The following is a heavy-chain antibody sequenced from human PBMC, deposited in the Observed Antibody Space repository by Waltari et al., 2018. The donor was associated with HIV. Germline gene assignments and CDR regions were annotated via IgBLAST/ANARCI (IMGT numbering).Heavy chain of an antibody. CDR1: GSIFGHRW. CDR3: ARLRGTNTVYDY. CDR2: INPVSTFI. D-gene: IGHD3-10*01. J-gene: IGHJ4*02. V-gene: IGHV3-7*03. Sequence: EVQLVESGGDLVQPGGSLSLSCLGSGSIFGHRWMSWVRQASGNGLEWVATINPVSTFIYDLDSVRGRFTISRDNAIAAVLRQMTSLRVDDTAIYYCARLRGTNTVYDYWGTGSLVTVS.